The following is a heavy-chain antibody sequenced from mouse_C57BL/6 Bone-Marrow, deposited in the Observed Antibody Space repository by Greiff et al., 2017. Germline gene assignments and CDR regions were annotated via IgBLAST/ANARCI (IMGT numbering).Heavy chain of an antibody. Sequence: VHVKQSGPGLAKPSQPLSLTCSVTGYSITSDYWNWFRTFPGNKLEYMGYISYSGSTTYNPSPKSRISITRDTSKNQYYLQLNSVTTEDTATYYCARYYYAMDYWGQGTSVTVSS. V-gene: IGHV3-8*01. CDR2: ISYSGST. CDR3: ARYYYAMDY. J-gene: IGHJ4*01. CDR1: GYSITSDY.